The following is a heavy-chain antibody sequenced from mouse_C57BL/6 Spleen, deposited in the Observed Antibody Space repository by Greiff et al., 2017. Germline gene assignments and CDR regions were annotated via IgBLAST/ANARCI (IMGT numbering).Heavy chain of an antibody. J-gene: IGHJ2*01. CDR3: ARQVAYYFDY. D-gene: IGHD1-1*01. CDR2: ISSGSSTI. V-gene: IGHV5-17*01. CDR1: GFTFSDYG. Sequence: EVKLVESGGGLVKPGGSLKLSCAASGFTFSDYGMHWVRQAPEKGLEWVAYISSGSSTIYYADTVKGRFTISRDNAKNTLFLQMTSLRSEDTAMYYCARQVAYYFDYWGQGTTLTVSS.